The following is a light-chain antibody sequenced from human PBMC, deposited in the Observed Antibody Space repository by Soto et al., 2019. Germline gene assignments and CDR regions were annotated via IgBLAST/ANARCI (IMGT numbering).Light chain of an antibody. CDR1: QSISTY. CDR2: AAS. J-gene: IGKJ1*01. V-gene: IGKV1-39*01. Sequence: DIQMTQSPSSLSASVGDRVTISCRASQSISTYLNWYQQRPGKAPELLIYAASSLQSWVPSRFSGSGSGTDFALSISSLQPEDFATYYCQQSFSTPRTFGQGTKVEI. CDR3: QQSFSTPRT.